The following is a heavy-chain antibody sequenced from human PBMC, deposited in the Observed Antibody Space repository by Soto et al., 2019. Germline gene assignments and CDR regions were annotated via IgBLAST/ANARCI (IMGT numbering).Heavy chain of an antibody. CDR2: TYPGDSDT. J-gene: IGHJ6*02. V-gene: IGHV5-51*01. CDR3: TSSIFYYGMDV. CDR1: GYTFTNYW. Sequence: GESLKISCKGSGYTFTNYWIGWVRQMPGKGLEWMGITYPGDSDTKYNPSFQGQVTISADKSITTTYLQWSTLKASDTAIYYCTSSIFYYGMDVWGQGTTVTVSS.